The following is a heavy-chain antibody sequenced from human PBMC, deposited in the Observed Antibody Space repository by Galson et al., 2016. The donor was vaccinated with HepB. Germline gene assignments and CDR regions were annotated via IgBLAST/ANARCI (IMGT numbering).Heavy chain of an antibody. CDR2: ISYDGTTK. V-gene: IGHV3-30-3*01. D-gene: IGHD3-22*01. Sequence: SLRLSCAASGFIFSTYDMHWVRQAPGKGLEWAALISYDGTTKFYAASVEGRFTISRDNSKNTMYLQMTSLRAEDTAVYYCARGSSNMYYYDSNYYSEFDNWGQGALVTVSS. CDR1: GFIFSTYD. CDR3: ARGSSNMYYYDSNYYSEFDN. J-gene: IGHJ4*02.